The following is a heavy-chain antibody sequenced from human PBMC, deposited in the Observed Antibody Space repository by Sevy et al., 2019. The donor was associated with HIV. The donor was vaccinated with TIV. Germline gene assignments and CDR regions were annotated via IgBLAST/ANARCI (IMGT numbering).Heavy chain of an antibody. CDR1: GGSFSGYY. CDR3: ARAAKTQQLASNWFDP. J-gene: IGHJ5*02. V-gene: IGHV4-34*01. Sequence: SETLSLTCAVYGGSFSGYYWSWIRQPPGKGLERIGEINHSGSTNYNPSLKSRVTISVDTSKNQFSLKPSSVTAADTAVYYCARAAKTQQLASNWFDPWGQGTLVTVSS. D-gene: IGHD6-13*01. CDR2: INHSGST.